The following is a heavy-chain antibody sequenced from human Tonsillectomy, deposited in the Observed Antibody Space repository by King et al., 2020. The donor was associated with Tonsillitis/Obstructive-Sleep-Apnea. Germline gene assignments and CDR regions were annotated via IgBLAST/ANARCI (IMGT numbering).Heavy chain of an antibody. V-gene: IGHV3-15*01. Sequence: VQLVESGGGLAKPGGSLRLSCAASGFTFSIAWMSWVRQTPGKGLEWVGRIKSDADGGTTDSAAPVKGRFTISRDDSKSTLYLQMNRLKTEDTAVYYCTTQLARVGATAGFDNWGQGTLVTVSS. D-gene: IGHD1-26*01. J-gene: IGHJ4*02. CDR2: IKSDADGGTT. CDR1: GFTFSIAW. CDR3: TTQLARVGATAGFDN.